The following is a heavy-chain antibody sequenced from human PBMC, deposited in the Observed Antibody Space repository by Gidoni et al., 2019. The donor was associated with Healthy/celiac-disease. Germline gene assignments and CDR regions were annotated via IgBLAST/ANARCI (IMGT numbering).Heavy chain of an antibody. Sequence: EVQLVESGGGLVQPGGSLRLSCAASGFTFSSYSMNWVRQAPGKGLEWVSYISSSSSTIYYADSVKGRFTISRDNAKNSLYLQMNSLRDEDTAVYYCARVVSSSTSWSWFDPWGQGTLVTVSS. CDR1: GFTFSSYS. CDR3: ARVVSSSTSWSWFDP. CDR2: ISSSSSTI. D-gene: IGHD2-2*01. J-gene: IGHJ5*02. V-gene: IGHV3-48*02.